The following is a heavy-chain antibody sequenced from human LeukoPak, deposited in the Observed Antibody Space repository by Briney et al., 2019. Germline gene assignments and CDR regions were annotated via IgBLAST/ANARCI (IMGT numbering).Heavy chain of an antibody. CDR1: GFTFSSYV. J-gene: IGHJ3*02. Sequence: GGSLRLSCAASGFTFSSYVMSWVRQAPGQGLEWVSAISGSGGSTYYADSVKGRFTISRDNSKNTLYLQMNSLRAEDTAVYYCAKYGHYDSSGYYLNDAFDIWGQGTMVTVSS. D-gene: IGHD3-22*01. CDR3: AKYGHYDSSGYYLNDAFDI. V-gene: IGHV3-23*01. CDR2: ISGSGGST.